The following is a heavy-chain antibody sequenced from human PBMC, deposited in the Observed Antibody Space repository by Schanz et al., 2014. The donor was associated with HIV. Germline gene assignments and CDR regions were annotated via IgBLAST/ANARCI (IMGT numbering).Heavy chain of an antibody. J-gene: IGHJ4*02. D-gene: IGHD2-2*01. Sequence: QVRLVETGGGVVQPGRSLRLSCAASGFIFRTHGMHWVRQAPGKGLEWVAVISYDGSIEYYADSVKGRFTISRDNSKNTLYLQMNSLRSEDTAVYYCAKVGRIYSTTWLDYWGQGTLVTVSS. CDR2: ISYDGSIE. V-gene: IGHV3-30*18. CDR1: GFIFRTHG. CDR3: AKVGRIYSTTWLDY.